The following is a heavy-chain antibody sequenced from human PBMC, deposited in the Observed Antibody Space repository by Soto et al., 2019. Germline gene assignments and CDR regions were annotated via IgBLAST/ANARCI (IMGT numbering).Heavy chain of an antibody. CDR2: VSIGGST. J-gene: IGHJ4*02. Sequence: GGSLRLSCAASGFTFSRYAMGWVRQGPGKGLEWVAVVSIGGSTHYADSVRGRFTISRDNSKNTLSLQMNSLTAEDTAVYFCAKRRGAGGHFDYWGQGALVTVSS. CDR1: GFTFSRYA. CDR3: AKRRGAGGHFDY. D-gene: IGHD2-15*01. V-gene: IGHV3-23*01.